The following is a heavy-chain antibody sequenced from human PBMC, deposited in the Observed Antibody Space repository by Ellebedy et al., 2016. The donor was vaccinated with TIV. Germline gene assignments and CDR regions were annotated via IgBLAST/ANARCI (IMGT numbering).Heavy chain of an antibody. CDR1: GFSISDYA. CDR2: ISSSSSTI. J-gene: IGHJ6*02. CDR3: ARLGGSGSVDYYYYGMDV. V-gene: IGHV3-48*02. Sequence: GESLKISXAASGFSISDYAINWVRQAPGKGLEWVSYISSSSSTIYYADSVKGRFTISRDNAKNSLYLQMNSLRDEDTAVYYCARLGGSGSVDYYYYGMDVWGQGTTVTVSS. D-gene: IGHD3-10*01.